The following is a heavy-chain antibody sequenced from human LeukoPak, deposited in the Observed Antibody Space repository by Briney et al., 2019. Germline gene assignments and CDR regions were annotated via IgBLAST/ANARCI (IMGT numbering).Heavy chain of an antibody. CDR2: IYYSGST. Sequence: SETLSLTCTVSGGSISSSSYYWGWIRQPPGKGLEWIGSIYYSGSTYYNPSLKSRVTISVDTSKNQFSLKLSSVTAADTAVYYCAKSYNWNGGIFDYWGRGTLVTVSS. D-gene: IGHD1-1*01. CDR1: GGSISSSSYY. CDR3: AKSYNWNGGIFDY. V-gene: IGHV4-39*01. J-gene: IGHJ4*02.